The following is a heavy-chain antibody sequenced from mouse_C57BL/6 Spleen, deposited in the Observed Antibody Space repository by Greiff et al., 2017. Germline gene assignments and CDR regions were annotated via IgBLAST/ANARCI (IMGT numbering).Heavy chain of an antibody. V-gene: IGHV5-17*01. CDR3: ARNDGYYSDY. D-gene: IGHD2-3*01. Sequence: EVKLMESGGGLVKPGGSLKLSCAASGFTFGDYGMHWVRQAPEKGLEWVAYISSGSSTIYYADTVKGRFTISRDNAKNTLFLQMTSLRSEDTAMYYCARNDGYYSDYWGQGTTLTVSS. J-gene: IGHJ2*01. CDR1: GFTFGDYG. CDR2: ISSGSSTI.